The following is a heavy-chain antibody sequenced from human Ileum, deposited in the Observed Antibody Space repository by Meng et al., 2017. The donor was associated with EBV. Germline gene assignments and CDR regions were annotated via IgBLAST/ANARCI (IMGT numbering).Heavy chain of an antibody. Sequence: QVHVVQAGAEVKQPGASVKVACKASGFTVTDYVIQWVRQAPGQRPEWMGWIIVGTGRTEYSQNLQGRVTITWDTSASTAYMELSSLRSEDTAVYYCARDSVIAAGSYCDYWGQGALVTVSS. D-gene: IGHD6-13*01. J-gene: IGHJ4*02. CDR2: IIVGTGRT. CDR3: ARDSVIAAGSYCDY. V-gene: IGHV1-3*01. CDR1: GFTVTDYV.